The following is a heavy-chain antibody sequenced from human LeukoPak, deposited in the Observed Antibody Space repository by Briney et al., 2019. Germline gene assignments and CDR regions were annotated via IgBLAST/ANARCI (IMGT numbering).Heavy chain of an antibody. CDR2: LYSGGTT. Sequence: GGSLRLSCAASGFTVSSNYMSWVRQAPGKGLEWVSVLYSGGTTYYADSVKGRFTISRDNSKNTLYLQMNSLRAEDTAVYYCAMDSSWLPLKFDYWGQGTLVTVST. D-gene: IGHD5-24*01. CDR3: AMDSSWLPLKFDY. CDR1: GFTVSSNY. V-gene: IGHV3-66*01. J-gene: IGHJ4*02.